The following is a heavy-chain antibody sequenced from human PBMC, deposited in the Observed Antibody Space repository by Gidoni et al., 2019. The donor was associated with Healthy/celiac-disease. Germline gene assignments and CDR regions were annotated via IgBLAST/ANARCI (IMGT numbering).Heavy chain of an antibody. D-gene: IGHD6-6*01. J-gene: IGHJ5*02. CDR1: GGTFSRYA. CDR2: IMPIVGTA. V-gene: IGHV1-69*01. Sequence: QVQLLQSAEAVKKPGSSVTVSGNAPGGTFSRYAISWVRQAHGQGLEWMGGIMPIVGTANYAQKFQGRVTITAYESTSTAYMELSSLRSEDTAVYYCARDAGIAAREYNWFDPWGQGTLVTVSS. CDR3: ARDAGIAAREYNWFDP.